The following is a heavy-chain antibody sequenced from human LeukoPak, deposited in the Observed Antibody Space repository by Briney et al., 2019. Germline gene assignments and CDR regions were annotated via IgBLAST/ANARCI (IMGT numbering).Heavy chain of an antibody. V-gene: IGHV4-39*07. CDR2: IYHSGST. CDR3: AREFLDVAPFDY. J-gene: IGHJ4*02. Sequence: SETLSLTCSVSGDSFSSSGHYWGWIRQPPGKGLEWIGSIYHSGSTYYNPSLKSRVTISVDTSKNQFSLKLSSVTAADTAVYYCAREFLDVAPFDYWGQGTLVTVSS. D-gene: IGHD2-21*01. CDR1: GDSFSSSGHY.